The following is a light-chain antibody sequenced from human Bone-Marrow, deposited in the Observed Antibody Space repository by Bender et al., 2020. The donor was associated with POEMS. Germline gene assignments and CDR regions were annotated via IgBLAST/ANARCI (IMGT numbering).Light chain of an antibody. J-gene: IGLJ1*01. CDR3: CSYAGSNTYV. V-gene: IGLV2-23*02. Sequence: QSALTQPASVSGSPGQSITLSCTGTSSDVGAYNYVSWYQQHPGKAPKLIIYDINQRPSGVSNRFSGSKSGNTASLTISGLRAEEEADYYCCSYAGSNTYVFGSGTHLTVL. CDR1: SSDVGAYNY. CDR2: DIN.